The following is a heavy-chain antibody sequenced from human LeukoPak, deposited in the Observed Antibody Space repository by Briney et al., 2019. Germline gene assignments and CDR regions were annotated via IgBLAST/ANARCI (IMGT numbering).Heavy chain of an antibody. CDR1: GFTFRNHA. CDR2: ISGSGDNT. D-gene: IGHD3-10*01. CDR3: AREGAYYYGSGPPGMDV. V-gene: IGHV3-23*01. Sequence: GGSLRLSCAASGFTFRNHAMSWVRQAPGTGLEWVSAISGSGDNTYFADSVKGRFTISRDNSKNTLYLQINSLRAEDTAVYYCAREGAYYYGSGPPGMDVWGQGTTVTVSS. J-gene: IGHJ6*02.